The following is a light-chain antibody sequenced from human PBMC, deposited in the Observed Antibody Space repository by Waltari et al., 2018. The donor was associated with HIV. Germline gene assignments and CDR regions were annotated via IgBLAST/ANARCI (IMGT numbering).Light chain of an antibody. CDR2: ADT. Sequence: SYEVTQPPSLSVSPGQPASITCSGAKLGEKYACWYQQKPGQSPILVIYADTKRPPGIPERFSASNSGNTATLTITGTQAMDEADYYCQAWDSTTRVFGGGTKLTVL. CDR1: KLGEKY. V-gene: IGLV3-1*01. J-gene: IGLJ3*02. CDR3: QAWDSTTRV.